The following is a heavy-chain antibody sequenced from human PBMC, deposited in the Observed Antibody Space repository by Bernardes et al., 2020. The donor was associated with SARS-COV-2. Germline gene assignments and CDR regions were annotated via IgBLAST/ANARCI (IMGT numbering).Heavy chain of an antibody. V-gene: IGHV3-66*02. J-gene: IGHJ6*02. CDR1: GFTVSSNY. Sequence: GGSLRLSCAASGFTVSSNYMSWVRQAPGKGLEWVSVTYSGGSTYYADSVKGRFTISRDNSKNTLYLQMNSLRTEDTAVYYCARTAPTIAAAGYYYYYYGMDVWGQGTTVTVSS. CDR3: ARTAPTIAAAGYYYYYYGMDV. D-gene: IGHD6-13*01. CDR2: TYSGGST.